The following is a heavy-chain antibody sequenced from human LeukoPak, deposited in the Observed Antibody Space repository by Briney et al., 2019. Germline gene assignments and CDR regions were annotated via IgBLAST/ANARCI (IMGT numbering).Heavy chain of an antibody. D-gene: IGHD1-26*01. CDR2: ISWNSGSI. V-gene: IGHV3-9*01. CDR3: ARIDIVGVTYYFDY. CDR1: GFTFDDYA. J-gene: IGHJ4*02. Sequence: PGGSLRLSCAASGFTFDDYAMHWVRQAPGKGLEWVSGISWNSGSIGYADSVKGRFTISRDNAKNSLYLQMNSLRAEDTAVYYCARIDIVGVTYYFDYWGQGTLVTVSS.